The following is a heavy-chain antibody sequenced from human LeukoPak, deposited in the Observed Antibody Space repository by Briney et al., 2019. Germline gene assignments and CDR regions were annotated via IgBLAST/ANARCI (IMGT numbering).Heavy chain of an antibody. D-gene: IGHD3-22*01. J-gene: IGHJ3*02. CDR2: INPSGGST. CDR1: GYTLTSYY. CDR3: ARGPGHRAAVVVNYLDAFDI. Sequence: ASVKVSCKASGYTLTSYYMHWVRQAPGQGLEWMGIINPSGGSTSYAQKFQGRVTMTRDMSTSTVYMELSSLRSEDTAVYYCARGPGHRAAVVVNYLDAFDIWGQGTMVTVSS. V-gene: IGHV1-46*01.